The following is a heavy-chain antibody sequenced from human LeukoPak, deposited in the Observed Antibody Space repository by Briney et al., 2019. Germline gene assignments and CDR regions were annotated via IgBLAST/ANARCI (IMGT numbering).Heavy chain of an antibody. J-gene: IGHJ5*02. V-gene: IGHV1-69*05. D-gene: IGHD6-13*01. CDR1: GGTFSSYA. CDR2: IIPIFGTA. CDR3: ARDWGSSSWYFSWFDP. Sequence: SVKVSCKASGGTFSSYAIIWVRQAPGQGLEWMGGIIPIFGTANYAQKFQGRVTITTDESTSTAYMELSNLRSEDTAVYYCARDWGSSSWYFSWFDPWGQGTLVTVSS.